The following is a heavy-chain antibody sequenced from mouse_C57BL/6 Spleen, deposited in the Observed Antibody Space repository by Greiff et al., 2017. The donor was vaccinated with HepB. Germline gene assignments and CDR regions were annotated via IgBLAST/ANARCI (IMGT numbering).Heavy chain of an antibody. V-gene: IGHV1-66*01. CDR3: ARKILRGVYYAMDY. Sequence: VMLVESGPELVKPGASVKISCKASGYSFTSYYIHWVKQRPGQGLEWIGWIYPGSGNTKYNEKFKGKATLTADTSSSTAYMPLSSLTSEDSAVYYCARKILRGVYYAMDYWGQGTSVTVSS. CDR2: IYPGSGNT. CDR1: GYSFTSYY. J-gene: IGHJ4*01. D-gene: IGHD1-1*01.